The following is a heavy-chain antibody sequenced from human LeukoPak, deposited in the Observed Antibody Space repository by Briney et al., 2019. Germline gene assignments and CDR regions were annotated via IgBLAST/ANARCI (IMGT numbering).Heavy chain of an antibody. CDR1: GFSFSRYG. J-gene: IGHJ4*02. CDR3: ARDYKYAFDN. V-gene: IGHV3-48*01. CDR2: IRSSDSTT. Sequence: GGSLRLSCAASGFSFSRYGMKWVRQAPGKGLEWLSYIRSSDSTTYYADSVKGRFTISGDKAKNSLYLQMNSLRVEDTAVYYCARDYKYAFDNWGQGTLVTVSS. D-gene: IGHD5-24*01.